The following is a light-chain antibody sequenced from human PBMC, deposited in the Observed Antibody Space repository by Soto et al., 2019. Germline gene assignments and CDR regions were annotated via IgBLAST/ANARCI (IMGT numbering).Light chain of an antibody. J-gene: IGLJ2*01. CDR2: EVS. CDR3: SSYTSSSTLV. CDR1: SSDVGGYNY. V-gene: IGLV2-14*01. Sequence: QSALTQPASVSGSPGQSITISCTGSSSDVGGYNYGSWYQQHPGKAPKLMIYEVSNRPSGISNRFSGSKSGNTASLTLSGLQAEDEADYYCSSYTSSSTLVFGGGTKLTVL.